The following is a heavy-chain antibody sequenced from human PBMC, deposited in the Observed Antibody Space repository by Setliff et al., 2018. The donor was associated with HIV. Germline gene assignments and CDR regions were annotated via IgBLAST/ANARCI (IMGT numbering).Heavy chain of an antibody. D-gene: IGHD1-7*01. V-gene: IGHV4-4*09. CDR2: IYSSGST. CDR3: ARKGDWNYPYDY. J-gene: IGHJ4*02. CDR1: GGSISGYY. Sequence: PSETLSLTCTVSGGSISGYYWSWIRQPPGKALEWIGYIYSSGSTNYNPSLKGRVTISEDPSKNQFSLKLTSVTAADTAVYYCARKGDWNYPYDYWGQGRLVTVSS.